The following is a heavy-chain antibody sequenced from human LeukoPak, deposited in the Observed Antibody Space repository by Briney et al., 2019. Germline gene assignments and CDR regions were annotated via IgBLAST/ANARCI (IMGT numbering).Heavy chain of an antibody. CDR2: IYYSGST. CDR1: GGSISSYY. Sequence: PSETLSLTCTVSGGSISSYYWSWIRQPPGKGLEWIGYIYYSGSTNYNPSLKSRVTISVDTSKNQFSLKLSSVTAADTAVYYCARGLHYYDSSGYYYVDVFDIWGQGTMVTVSS. J-gene: IGHJ3*02. V-gene: IGHV4-59*01. D-gene: IGHD3-22*01. CDR3: ARGLHYYDSSGYYYVDVFDI.